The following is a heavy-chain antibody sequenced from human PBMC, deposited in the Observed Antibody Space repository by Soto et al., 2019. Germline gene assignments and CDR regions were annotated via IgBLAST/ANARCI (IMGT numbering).Heavy chain of an antibody. CDR2: ISSSSSYI. V-gene: IGHV3-21*01. CDR1: GFTFSSYS. J-gene: IGHJ6*02. CDR3: ARGPQPHFNYYYYYGMDV. Sequence: PGGSLRLSCAASGFTFSSYSMNWVRQAPGKGLEWVSSISSSSSYIYYADSVKGRFTISRDNAKNSLYLQMNSLRAEDTAVYYCARGPQPHFNYYYYYGMDVWGQGTTVTVS.